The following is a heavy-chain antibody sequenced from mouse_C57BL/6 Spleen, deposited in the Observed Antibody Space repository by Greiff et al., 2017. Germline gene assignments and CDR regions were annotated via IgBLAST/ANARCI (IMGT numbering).Heavy chain of an antibody. CDR3: ARSNGSSLFYFDY. J-gene: IGHJ2*01. Sequence: QVQLQQPGAELVRPGTSVKLSCKASGYTFTSYWMHWVKQRPGQGLEWIGVIDPSDSYTNYNQKFKGKATLTVDTSSSTAYMQLSSLTSEDSAVYYCARSNGSSLFYFDYWGQGTTLTVSS. D-gene: IGHD1-1*01. V-gene: IGHV1-59*01. CDR1: GYTFTSYW. CDR2: IDPSDSYT.